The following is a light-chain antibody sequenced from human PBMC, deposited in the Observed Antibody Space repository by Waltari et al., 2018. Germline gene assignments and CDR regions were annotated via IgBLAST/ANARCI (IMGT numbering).Light chain of an antibody. CDR1: SSDVGGYNY. J-gene: IGLJ2*01. V-gene: IGLV2-8*01. Sequence: QSALPQPPSASGSPGQSVTISCTGTSSDVGGYNYVSWYQHHPGTAPKLMISEVNKRPSGVPDRFSGSKSGNTASLTVSGLQADDEADYYCTSYAGSHNWVFGGGTKLTVL. CDR3: TSYAGSHNWV. CDR2: EVN.